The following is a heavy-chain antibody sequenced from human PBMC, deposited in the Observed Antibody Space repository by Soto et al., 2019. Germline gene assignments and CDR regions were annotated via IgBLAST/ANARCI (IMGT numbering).Heavy chain of an antibody. CDR3: TTGYFDGLFPDYYYYYGMDV. CDR1: VFTFINAW. Sequence: GRSLRLACASAVFTFINAWMSWVRQAPGKWLEWVGRIKSKTDGGTTDYAAPVKGRFTISRDDSKNTLYLQMNSLKTEDTAVYYCTTGYFDGLFPDYYYYYGMDVWGQGTTVTVSS. V-gene: IGHV3-15*01. J-gene: IGHJ6*02. D-gene: IGHD3-9*01. CDR2: IKSKTDGGTT.